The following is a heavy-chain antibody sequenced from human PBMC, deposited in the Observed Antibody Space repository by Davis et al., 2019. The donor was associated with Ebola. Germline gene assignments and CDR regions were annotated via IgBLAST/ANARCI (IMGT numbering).Heavy chain of an antibody. CDR2: ISYDGSNK. J-gene: IGHJ4*02. V-gene: IGHV3-30*03. CDR1: GFTFSSYG. D-gene: IGHD3-10*01. Sequence: GGSLRLSCAASGFTFSSYGMHWVRQAPGKGLEWVAVISYDGSNKYYADSVKGRFTISRDNAKNSLYLQMDSLRAEDTALYYCARVTTYGSYWGQGTLVAVSS. CDR3: ARVTTYGSY.